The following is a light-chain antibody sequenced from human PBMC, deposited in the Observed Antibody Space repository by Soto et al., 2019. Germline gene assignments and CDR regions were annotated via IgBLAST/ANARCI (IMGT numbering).Light chain of an antibody. Sequence: QSVLAQPPSASATPGQRVTISCSGSSSNIGSNTVNWYQQLPGTAPKLLIYSNNQRPSGVPDRFSSSKSGTSASLAISGLQSEDEADYYCAAGDDSLNGWVFGGGTKLTVL. V-gene: IGLV1-44*01. CDR2: SNN. J-gene: IGLJ3*02. CDR1: SSNIGSNT. CDR3: AAGDDSLNGWV.